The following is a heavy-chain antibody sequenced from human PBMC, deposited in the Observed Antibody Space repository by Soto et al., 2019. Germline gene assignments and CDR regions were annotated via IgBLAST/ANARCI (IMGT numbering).Heavy chain of an antibody. CDR2: ISAYNGNT. V-gene: IGHV1-18*04. CDR1: GYTFTSYG. J-gene: IGHJ5*02. Sequence: ASVKVSFKASGYTFTSYGISWVRQAPGQGLEWMGWISAYNGNTNYAQKLQGRVTMTTDTSTSTAYMELRSLGSDDTAVYYCARDRPISRQLVLEYNWFDPWGQGTLVTVSS. D-gene: IGHD6-13*01. CDR3: ARDRPISRQLVLEYNWFDP.